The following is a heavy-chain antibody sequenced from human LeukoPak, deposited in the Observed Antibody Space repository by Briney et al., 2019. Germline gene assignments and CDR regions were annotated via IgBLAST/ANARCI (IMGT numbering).Heavy chain of an antibody. D-gene: IGHD2-21*02. CDR2: ISAYNGNT. V-gene: IGHV1-18*01. Sequence: GASVKVSCKASGYTFTSYGISWVRQAPGQGLEWMGWISAYNGNTNYTQKLQGRVTMTTDTSTSTAYMELRSLRSDDTAVYYCATGHHCGGDCYQNFDYWGQGTLVTVSS. CDR3: ATGHHCGGDCYQNFDY. CDR1: GYTFTSYG. J-gene: IGHJ4*02.